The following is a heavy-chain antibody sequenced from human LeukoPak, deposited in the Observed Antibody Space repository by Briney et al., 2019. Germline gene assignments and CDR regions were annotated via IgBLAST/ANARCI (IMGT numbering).Heavy chain of an antibody. CDR1: GGSFSGYY. V-gene: IGHV4-34*01. J-gene: IGHJ4*02. D-gene: IGHD3-10*01. CDR3: ARSGRASPMVRGRRGPGFDY. Sequence: SETLSLTCAVYGGSFSGYYWSWIRQPPGKGLEWIGEINHSGSTNYNPSLKSRVTISVDTSKNQFSLKLSSVTAADTAVYSCARSGRASPMVRGRRGPGFDYWGQGTLVTVSS. CDR2: INHSGST.